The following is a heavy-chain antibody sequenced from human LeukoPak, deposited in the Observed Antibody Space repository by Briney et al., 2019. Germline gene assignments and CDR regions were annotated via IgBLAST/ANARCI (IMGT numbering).Heavy chain of an antibody. V-gene: IGHV4-61*02. CDR2: IYTSGST. Sequence: SSETLSLTCTVSGGSISSGSYYWSWIRQPAGKGLEWIGRIYTSGSTNYNPSLKSRVTISVDTSKNQFSLKLGSVTAADTAVYYCARVTVSPNYYYYMDVWGKGTTVTVSS. CDR1: GGSISSGSYY. J-gene: IGHJ6*03. CDR3: ARVTVSPNYYYYMDV. D-gene: IGHD4-17*01.